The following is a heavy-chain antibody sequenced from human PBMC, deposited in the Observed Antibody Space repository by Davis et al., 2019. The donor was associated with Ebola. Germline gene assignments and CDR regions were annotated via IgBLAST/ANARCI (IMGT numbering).Heavy chain of an antibody. D-gene: IGHD3-10*01. V-gene: IGHV3-53*01. CDR1: GFTFSSYA. CDR3: ARDTVRVEVGDPDAFDI. CDR2: IYSGGST. J-gene: IGHJ3*02. Sequence: PGGSLRLSCAASGFTFSSYAMSWVRQAPGKGLEWVSVIYSGGSTYYADSVKGRFTISRDNSKNTLYLQMNSLRAEDTAVYYCARDTVRVEVGDPDAFDIWGQGTMVTVSS.